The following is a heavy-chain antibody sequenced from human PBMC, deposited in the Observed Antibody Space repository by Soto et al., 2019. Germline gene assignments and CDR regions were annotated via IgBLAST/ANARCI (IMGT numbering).Heavy chain of an antibody. CDR3: AREGEAYSSSWRVWFDP. Sequence: QVQLQQWGAGLLKPSETLSLTCAVYGGSFSGYYWSWIRQPPGKGLERIGEINHSGSTHYNPSLKCRFTISVDTFKNQFSLKLSSVTAADTAVYYCAREGEAYSSSWRVWFDPWGQGTLVTVSS. CDR1: GGSFSGYY. J-gene: IGHJ5*02. CDR2: INHSGST. D-gene: IGHD6-13*01. V-gene: IGHV4-34*01.